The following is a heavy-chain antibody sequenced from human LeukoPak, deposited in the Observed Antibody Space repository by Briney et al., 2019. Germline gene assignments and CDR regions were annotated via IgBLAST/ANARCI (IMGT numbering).Heavy chain of an antibody. CDR1: GNYW. CDR3: VSFYEAY. D-gene: IGHD2/OR15-2a*01. J-gene: IGHJ4*02. CDR2: INSDGSWT. Sequence: GGSLRLSCAASGNYWMHWVRQAPGKGLMWVSHINSDGSWTSYADSVKGRFTISKDNAKNTVYLQMNNLRAEDTAVYYCVSFYEAYWGRGTLVTVSS. V-gene: IGHV3-74*01.